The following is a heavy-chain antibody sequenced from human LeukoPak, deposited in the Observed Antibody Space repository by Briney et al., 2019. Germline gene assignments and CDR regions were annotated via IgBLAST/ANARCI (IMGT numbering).Heavy chain of an antibody. D-gene: IGHD3-10*01. CDR1: GFTFSSYA. CDR3: ARDWGYYGSGSYPNQVYNWFDP. V-gene: IGHV3-30*04. Sequence: GGSLRLSCAASGFTFSSYAMHWVRQAPGKGLEWVAVISYDGSNKYYADSVKGRFTISRDNSKNTLYLQMNSLRAEDTAVYYCARDWGYYGSGSYPNQVYNWFDPWGQGTLVTVSS. J-gene: IGHJ5*02. CDR2: ISYDGSNK.